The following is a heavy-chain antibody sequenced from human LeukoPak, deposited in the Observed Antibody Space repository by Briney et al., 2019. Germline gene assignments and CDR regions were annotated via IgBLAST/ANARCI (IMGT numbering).Heavy chain of an antibody. CDR2: INPNSGGT. V-gene: IGHV1-2*02. J-gene: IGHJ4*02. Sequence: ASVKVCCKASGYTFTGYYMHWVRQAPGQGLEWMGWINPNSGGTNYAQKFQGRVTMTRDTSISTAYMELSRLRSDDTAVYYCASLPRSIAGTTTDYWGQGTLVTVSS. D-gene: IGHD6-6*01. CDR1: GYTFTGYY. CDR3: ASLPRSIAGTTTDY.